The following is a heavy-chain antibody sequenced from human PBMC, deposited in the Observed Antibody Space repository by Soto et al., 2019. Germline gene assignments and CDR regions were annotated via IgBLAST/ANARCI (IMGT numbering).Heavy chain of an antibody. V-gene: IGHV5-51*01. CDR1: GYSFVSYW. D-gene: IGHD3-3*01. Sequence: GESLKISCTGFGYSFVSYWVGWVRQLPGRGLEWVGIMYPGDSDTRYNPSLQGHVTLSVDVTVSTAFLQWRSLETSDTGMYFCARLPRDCNKTSCYYADHWGQGTQVTVSS. J-gene: IGHJ4*02. CDR2: MYPGDSDT. CDR3: ARLPRDCNKTSCYYADH.